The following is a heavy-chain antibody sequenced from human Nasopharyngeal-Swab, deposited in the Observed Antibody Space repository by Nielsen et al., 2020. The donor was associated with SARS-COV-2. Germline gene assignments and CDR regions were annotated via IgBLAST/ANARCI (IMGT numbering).Heavy chain of an antibody. V-gene: IGHV1-69*13. J-gene: IGHJ4*02. CDR2: IIPIFGTA. CDR3: ARCLVLGAARYFDY. D-gene: IGHD6-6*01. Sequence: SAQISSKPSAGTLSSYAISWLRQPPGQGLEWMGGIIPIFGTANYAQKFQRSATITADEYTSTAYMELSSLRSEDTAVYCCARCLVLGAARYFDYWGQGTLFTVSS. CDR1: AGTLSSYA.